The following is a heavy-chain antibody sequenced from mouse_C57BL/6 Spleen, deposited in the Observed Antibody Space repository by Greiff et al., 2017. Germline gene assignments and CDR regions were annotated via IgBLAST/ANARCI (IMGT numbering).Heavy chain of an antibody. CDR1: GYTFTDYN. D-gene: IGHD2-1*01. J-gene: IGHJ4*01. Sequence: VHVKQSGPELVKPGASVKIPCKASGYTFTDYNMDWVKQSHGKSLEWIGDINPNNGGTIYNQKFKGKATLTVDKSSSTAYMELRSLTSEDTAVYYCARDGNYPYYAMDYWGQGTSVTVSS. CDR3: ARDGNYPYYAMDY. CDR2: INPNNGGT. V-gene: IGHV1-18*01.